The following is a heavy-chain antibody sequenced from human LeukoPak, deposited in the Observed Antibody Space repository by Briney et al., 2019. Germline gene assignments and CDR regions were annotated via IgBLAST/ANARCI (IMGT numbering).Heavy chain of an antibody. CDR1: GYTFTGYY. D-gene: IGHD6-13*01. J-gene: IGHJ1*01. CDR2: INPNSGGT. Sequence: ASVKVSCKASGYTFTGYYMHWVRQAPGQGLEWMGWINPNSGGTNYAQKFQGRVTMTRDTSISTAYMELSRLRSDDTAVYYCARGSISSGWYPEYFQHWGQGTLVTVSS. CDR3: ARGSISSGWYPEYFQH. V-gene: IGHV1-2*02.